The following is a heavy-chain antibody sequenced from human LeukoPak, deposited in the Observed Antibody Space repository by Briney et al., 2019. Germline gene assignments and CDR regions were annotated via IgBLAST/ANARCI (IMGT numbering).Heavy chain of an antibody. Sequence: ASVKDSCMVSGYTLTELSVHWVRQAPGKGLEWMGGFDPEDGETIYAQKFQGRVTMTEDTSTDTAYMELSSLRSEDTAVYYCATVYGASWGQGTLVTVSS. CDR1: GYTLTELS. J-gene: IGHJ4*02. CDR2: FDPEDGET. CDR3: ATVYGAS. D-gene: IGHD2-2*02. V-gene: IGHV1-24*01.